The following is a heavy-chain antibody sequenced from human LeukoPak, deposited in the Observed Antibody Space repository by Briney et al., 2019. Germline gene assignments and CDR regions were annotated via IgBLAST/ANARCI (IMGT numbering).Heavy chain of an antibody. J-gene: IGHJ5*02. CDR2: ISYDGSNK. Sequence: PGGSLRLSCAAAGFTFSSYGMHWGRQAPGEGLERVAVISYDGSNKYYADSVKGRFTISRDNSKNTLYLQMNSLRAEDTAVYYCAKDSSAYYGGWFDPWGQGTLVTVSS. CDR3: AKDSSAYYGGWFDP. CDR1: GFTFSSYG. V-gene: IGHV3-30*18. D-gene: IGHD3-22*01.